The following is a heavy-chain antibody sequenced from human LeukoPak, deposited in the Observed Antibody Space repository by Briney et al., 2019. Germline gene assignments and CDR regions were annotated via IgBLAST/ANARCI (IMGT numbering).Heavy chain of an antibody. Sequence: SETLSLTCAVHGGSFSDYYWSWVRQPPGKGLEWIGDINHSGSTNYNPSLRSRVTISVETSKNHFSLKVSSVTAADTALYYCARGLSYYDSSGFYYYYGMDVWGQGTTVTVSS. J-gene: IGHJ6*02. CDR1: GGSFSDYY. CDR2: INHSGST. V-gene: IGHV4-34*01. CDR3: ARGLSYYDSSGFYYYYGMDV. D-gene: IGHD3-22*01.